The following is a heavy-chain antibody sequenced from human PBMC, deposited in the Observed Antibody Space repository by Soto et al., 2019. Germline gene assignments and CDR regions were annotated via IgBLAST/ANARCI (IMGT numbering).Heavy chain of an antibody. CDR3: ARDSGYGSGSSVNHYLEY. CDR2: ITSGGDT. J-gene: IGHJ4*01. CDR1: GFTFSGYA. D-gene: IGHD3-10*01. V-gene: IGHV3-23*01. Sequence: GGSLRLSCATSGFTFSGYAMTWVRQAPGKGLNWVSAITSGGDTFFADSVKGRFTISRDHSKNAFYLQMNSLTAEDTAVYYCARDSGYGSGSSVNHYLEYWGHGTLVTVSS.